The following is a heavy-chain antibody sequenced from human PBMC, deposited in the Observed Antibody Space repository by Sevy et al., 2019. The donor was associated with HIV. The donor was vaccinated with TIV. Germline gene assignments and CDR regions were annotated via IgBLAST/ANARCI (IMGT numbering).Heavy chain of an antibody. CDR2: ISTFNVNT. J-gene: IGHJ4*02. V-gene: IGHV1-18*01. Sequence: ASVKVSCKASGYTFTSYGISWVRQAPGQGLEWMGWISTFNVNTNNAQKFQGRVTMTTDRSTSTAYMELTSLRSDDTAVYHCARDDCSSLSCHGSLLYWGQGTLVTVSS. CDR1: GYTFTSYG. CDR3: ARDDCSSLSCHGSLLY. D-gene: IGHD2-2*01.